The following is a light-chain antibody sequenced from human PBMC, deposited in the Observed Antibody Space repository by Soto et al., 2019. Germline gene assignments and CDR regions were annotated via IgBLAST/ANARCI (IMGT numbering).Light chain of an antibody. Sequence: DSQMTQSPSSLSASVGDRVTITCRASQSISSSLNWYQQKPGKAPKLLIYAASSLQSGIPSRFSGSGSGTDFTLTISSLQPEDFATYYCQQSYSTPRTFGQGTKLEIK. CDR1: QSISSS. V-gene: IGKV1-39*01. J-gene: IGKJ2*01. CDR3: QQSYSTPRT. CDR2: AAS.